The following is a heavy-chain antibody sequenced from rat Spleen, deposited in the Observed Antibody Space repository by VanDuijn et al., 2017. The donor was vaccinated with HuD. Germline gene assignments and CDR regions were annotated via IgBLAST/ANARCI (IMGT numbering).Heavy chain of an antibody. CDR2: ISPSGGTT. V-gene: IGHV5-25*01. J-gene: IGHJ1*01. D-gene: IGHD1-4*01. CDR1: GFTFSDYD. Sequence: EVQLVESGGGLVQPGRSLTLSCAASGFTFSDYDMAWVRQAPTKGLEWVASISPSGGTTYYRDSVKGRFTISRDNAKSTLYLHMDSLRSEDTATYYCARPNYPGFNYFDYWGPGIMVTVSS. CDR3: ARPNYPGFNYFDY.